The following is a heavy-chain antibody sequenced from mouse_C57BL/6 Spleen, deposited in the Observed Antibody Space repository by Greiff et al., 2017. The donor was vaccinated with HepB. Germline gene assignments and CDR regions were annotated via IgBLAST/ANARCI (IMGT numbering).Heavy chain of an antibody. CDR3: ARSGGTDFDY. CDR1: GYTFTSYW. CDR2: IHPNSGST. Sequence: QVQLQQPGAELVKPGASVKLSCKASGYTFTSYWMHWVKQRPGQGLEWIGMIHPNSGSTNYNEKFKSKATLTVDKSSSTAYMQLSSLTYEDSAVYYCARSGGTDFDYWGQGTTLTVSS. J-gene: IGHJ2*01. V-gene: IGHV1-64*01. D-gene: IGHD3-3*01.